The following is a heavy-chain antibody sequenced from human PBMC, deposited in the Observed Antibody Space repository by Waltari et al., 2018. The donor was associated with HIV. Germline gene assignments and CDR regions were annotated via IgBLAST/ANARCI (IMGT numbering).Heavy chain of an antibody. Sequence: QVQLQESGPGLVKPSETLSLTCSVSGYSISSGYYWGWLRQPPGKGLEWIGNIYHSGSSYDHPSLESRVTISVDTSKNQFSLKVSSMTAADTALYYCATIRAVAGSYYFDSWGQGILVTVSS. J-gene: IGHJ4*02. CDR1: GYSISSGYY. D-gene: IGHD6-19*01. CDR3: ATIRAVAGSYYFDS. V-gene: IGHV4-38-2*02. CDR2: IYHSGSS.